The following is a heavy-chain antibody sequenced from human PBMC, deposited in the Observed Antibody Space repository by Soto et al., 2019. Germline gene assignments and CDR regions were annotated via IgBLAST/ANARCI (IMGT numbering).Heavy chain of an antibody. D-gene: IGHD6-13*01. J-gene: IGHJ4*02. CDR2: ISWNSGSI. CDR3: AKDIHPYSSSSYFDY. V-gene: IGHV3-9*01. Sequence: EVQLVESGGGLVQPGRSLRLSCAASGFTFDDYAMHWVRQALGKGLEWVSGISWNSGSIGYADSVKGRFTISRDNAKNSLYLQMNSLRAEDTALYYCAKDIHPYSSSSYFDYWGQGTLVTVSS. CDR1: GFTFDDYA.